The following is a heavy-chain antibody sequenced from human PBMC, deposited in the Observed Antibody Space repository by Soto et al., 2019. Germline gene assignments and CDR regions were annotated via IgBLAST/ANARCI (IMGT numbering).Heavy chain of an antibody. CDR3: AREGPIAAAGGFDY. Sequence: SETLSLTSTDFGGSISSYNRSWIRQPAGKGLEWIGRIYTSGSTNYNPSPKSRVTMSVDTSKNQFSLKLSSVTAADTAVYYCAREGPIAAAGGFDYWGQGTLVTVSS. V-gene: IGHV4-4*07. CDR2: IYTSGST. D-gene: IGHD6-13*01. CDR1: GGSISSYN. J-gene: IGHJ4*02.